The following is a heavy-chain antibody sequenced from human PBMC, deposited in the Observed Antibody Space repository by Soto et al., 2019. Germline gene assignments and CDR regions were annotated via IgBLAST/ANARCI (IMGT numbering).Heavy chain of an antibody. D-gene: IGHD3-3*01. CDR2: INAGNGNT. CDR1: GYTFTSYA. J-gene: IGHJ5*02. Sequence: GASVKVSCKASGYTFTSYAMHWVRQAPGQRLEWMGWINAGNGNTKYSQKFQGRVTITRDTSASTAYMELSSLRSEDTAVYYCAREGVLRFLEWLENWFDPWGQGTLVTVSS. CDR3: AREGVLRFLEWLENWFDP. V-gene: IGHV1-3*01.